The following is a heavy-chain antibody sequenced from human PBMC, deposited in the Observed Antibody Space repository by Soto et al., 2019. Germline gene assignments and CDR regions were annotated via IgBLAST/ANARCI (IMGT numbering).Heavy chain of an antibody. CDR1: VFTCSSYA. J-gene: IGHJ4*02. V-gene: IGHV3-23*01. CDR3: AKRRGAGGHFNY. CDR2: VSIGGST. Sequence: PWWSLRLSCSASVFTCSSYAMGWCRQGPGKGLEWVAVVSIGGSTHYADSVRGRFTISRDNSKNTLSLQMNSLTAEDTAVYFCAKRRGAGGHFNYWGQGALVTVSS. D-gene: IGHD2-15*01.